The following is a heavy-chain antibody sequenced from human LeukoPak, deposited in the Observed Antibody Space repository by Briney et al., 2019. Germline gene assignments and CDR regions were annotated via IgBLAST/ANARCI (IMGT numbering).Heavy chain of an antibody. D-gene: IGHD3-10*01. CDR3: AARPPDYYGSGSYS. CDR1: GFTFSSYG. J-gene: IGHJ5*02. V-gene: IGHV3-21*01. CDR2: ISSSSSYI. Sequence: GRSLRLSCAASGFTFSSYGMHWVRQAPGKGLEWVSSISSSSSYIYHADSVKGRFTISRDNAKNSLYLQMNSLRAEDTAVYYCAARPPDYYGSGSYSWGQGTLVTVSS.